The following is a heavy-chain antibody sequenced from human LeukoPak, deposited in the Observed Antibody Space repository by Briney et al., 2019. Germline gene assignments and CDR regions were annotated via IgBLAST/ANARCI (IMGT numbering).Heavy chain of an antibody. D-gene: IGHD3-10*01. CDR1: GGSISSSSYY. J-gene: IGHJ4*02. CDR3: ARQTGSGLFSLP. CDR2: IYYSGST. Sequence: KPSETLSLTCTVSGGSISSSSYYWGWIRQPPGKGLEWIGSIYYSGSTYDNPSLKSRVTISVDTSKKQFSLKLSSVTAADTAVYYCARQTGSGLFSLPGGQGTLVTVSS. V-gene: IGHV4-39*01.